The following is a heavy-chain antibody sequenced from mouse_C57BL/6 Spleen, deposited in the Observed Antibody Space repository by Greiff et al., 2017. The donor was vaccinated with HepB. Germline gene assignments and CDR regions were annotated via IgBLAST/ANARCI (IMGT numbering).Heavy chain of an antibody. Sequence: VQLVESGAELVRPGASVTLSCKASGYTFTDYEMHWVKQTPVHGLEWIGAIDPETGGTAYNQKFKGKAILTADKSSSTAYMELRSLTSEDSAVYYCTRYSSYGPYWSFDVWGTGTTVTVSS. V-gene: IGHV1-15*01. J-gene: IGHJ1*03. CDR1: GYTFTDYE. CDR3: TRYSSYGPYWSFDV. D-gene: IGHD1-1*01. CDR2: IDPETGGT.